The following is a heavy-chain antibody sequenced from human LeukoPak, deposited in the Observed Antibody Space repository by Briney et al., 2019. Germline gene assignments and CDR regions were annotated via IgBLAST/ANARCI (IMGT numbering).Heavy chain of an antibody. CDR3: ARGYYGSGSPYYFDY. D-gene: IGHD3-10*01. CDR2: IYYSGST. V-gene: IGHV4-59*08. J-gene: IGHJ4*02. CDR1: GGSISSYY. Sequence: SETLSLTCTVSGGSISSYYWSWIRQPPGKGLEWIGYIYYSGSTNYNPSLKSRVTISVDTSKNQSSLKLSSVTAADTAVYYCARGYYGSGSPYYFDYWGQGTLVTVSS.